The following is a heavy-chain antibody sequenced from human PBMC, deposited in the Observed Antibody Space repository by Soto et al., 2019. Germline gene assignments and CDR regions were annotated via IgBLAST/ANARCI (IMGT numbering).Heavy chain of an antibody. J-gene: IGHJ4*02. CDR1: GLTVSDYS. D-gene: IGHD2-21*01. Sequence: GGSLRLSCTASGLTVSDYSVNWVRQAPGKGLEWISYISSTGDLILYADSVKGRFTIARDIAKNSLYLQMDSLRDDDSAVYYCATWAIAVGGEGVWGQGTLVTVSS. CDR3: ATWAIAVGGEGV. V-gene: IGHV3-48*02. CDR2: ISSTGDLI.